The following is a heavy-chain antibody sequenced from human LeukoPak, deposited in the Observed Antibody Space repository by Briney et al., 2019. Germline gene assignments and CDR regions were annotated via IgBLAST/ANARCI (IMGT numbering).Heavy chain of an antibody. V-gene: IGHV4-34*01. Sequence: SETLSLTCAVYGGSFSGYYWGWIRQPPGKGLEWIGEINHSGSTNYNPSLKSRVTISVDTSKNQFSLKLSSVTAADTAVYYCARTSIYYDSSGYRSWGQGTLVTVSS. J-gene: IGHJ5*02. CDR2: INHSGST. CDR3: ARTSIYYDSSGYRS. CDR1: GGSFSGYY. D-gene: IGHD3-22*01.